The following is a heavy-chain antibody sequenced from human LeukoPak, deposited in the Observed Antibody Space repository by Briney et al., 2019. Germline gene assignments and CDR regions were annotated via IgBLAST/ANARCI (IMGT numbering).Heavy chain of an antibody. CDR1: GFPFSSYA. CDR3: ARESYSSSWTFDY. CDR2: ISNGGST. V-gene: IGHV3-64*01. J-gene: IGHJ4*02. D-gene: IGHD6-13*01. Sequence: GGSLRLSCAASGFPFSSYAMHWVRQAPGKGLDYVSAISNGGSTYYANSVKGRFTISRDNSKNTLYLHMGSLRAEDMAVYYCARESYSSSWTFDYWGQGTLVTVSS.